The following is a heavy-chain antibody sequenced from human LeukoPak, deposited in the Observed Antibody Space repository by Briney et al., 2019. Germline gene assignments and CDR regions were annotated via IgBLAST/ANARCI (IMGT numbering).Heavy chain of an antibody. CDR3: ARVSTAVSLAIDY. CDR1: GFTFSDYN. V-gene: IGHV3-21*06. CDR2: ISSSSTYI. D-gene: IGHD6-13*01. J-gene: IGHJ4*02. Sequence: PGGSLRLSCAASGFTFSDYNMNWVRQASGKGLEWVSVISSSSTYIYYADSVKGRFTISRDNAKNSLYLQMNSLRVEDTAVYYCARVSTAVSLAIDYWGQGTLVTVST.